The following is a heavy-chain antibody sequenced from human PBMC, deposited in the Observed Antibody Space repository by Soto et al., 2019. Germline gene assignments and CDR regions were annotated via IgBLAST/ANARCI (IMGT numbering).Heavy chain of an antibody. J-gene: IGHJ5*02. CDR1: GYTFSSYD. V-gene: IGHV1-8*02. D-gene: IGHD3-9*01. Sequence: QMQLVQSGAEVKKPGASVKVSCKASGYTFSSYDITWVRQAAGQGLEWMGWVNPNSGDTDHTQKFQGRVTTTRDTSTNTAYMELSSLRSEDTAVYYCGRKRFLVWFVDLWGQATLVTVSS. CDR3: GRKRFLVWFVDL. CDR2: VNPNSGDT.